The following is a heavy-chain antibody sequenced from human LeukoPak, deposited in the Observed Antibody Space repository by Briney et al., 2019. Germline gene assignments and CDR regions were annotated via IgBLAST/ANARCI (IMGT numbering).Heavy chain of an antibody. J-gene: IGHJ4*02. CDR3: AKHYQLLYRFDY. D-gene: IGHD2-2*02. Sequence: PGGSLRLSCAASGFTVSNNYMNWVRQAPGKGLEWVSAISGSGGSTYYADSVKGRFTISRDNSKNTLYLQMNSLRAEDTAVYYCAKHYQLLYRFDYWGQGTLVTVSS. CDR2: ISGSGGST. CDR1: GFTVSNNY. V-gene: IGHV3-23*01.